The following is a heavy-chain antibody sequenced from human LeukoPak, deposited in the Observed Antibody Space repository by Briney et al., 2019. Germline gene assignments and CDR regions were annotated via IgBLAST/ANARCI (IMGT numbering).Heavy chain of an antibody. V-gene: IGHV3-66*02. CDR1: GFTVSSNY. CDR3: ARDYSSSYYMDV. CDR2: IYSGGST. D-gene: IGHD6-13*01. J-gene: IGHJ6*03. Sequence: GWSLRLSCAASGFTVSSNYMSWVRQAPGKGLEWVSVIYSGGSTYYADSVKGRFTISRDNSKNTLYLQMNSLRAEDTAVYYCARDYSSSYYMDVWGKGTTVTVSS.